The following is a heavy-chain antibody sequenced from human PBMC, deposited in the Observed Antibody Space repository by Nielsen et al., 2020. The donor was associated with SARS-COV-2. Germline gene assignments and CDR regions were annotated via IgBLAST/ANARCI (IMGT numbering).Heavy chain of an antibody. J-gene: IGHJ6*02. CDR1: GGSFSDYY. CDR3: ARTSVDMAGSVWSSYYVLDV. V-gene: IGHV4-34*01. CDR2: INHSGST. D-gene: IGHD5-24*01. Sequence: SQTLSLTCAVYGGSFSDYYWTWIRQAPGKGLEWIGEINHSGSTNYNPSLKNRIAIFVDTSKKQFSLKLNSVTAADTAVYYCARTSVDMAGSVWSSYYVLDVWGQGTTVTVSS.